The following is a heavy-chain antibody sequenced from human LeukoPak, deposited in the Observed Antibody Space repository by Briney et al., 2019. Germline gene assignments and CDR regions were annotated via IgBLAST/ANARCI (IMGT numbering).Heavy chain of an antibody. V-gene: IGHV3-33*01. Sequence: GGSLRLSCAASGFTFSSHGMQWVRQAPGKGLEWVAVIWYDGSNKYYTESVKGRFTISRDNSKNTLYLQMNSLRAEDTAVYYCARGIGGPAGKGYYFDHWGQGTLVTVSS. CDR1: GFTFSSHG. CDR2: IWYDGSNK. J-gene: IGHJ4*02. CDR3: ARGIGGPAGKGYYFDH. D-gene: IGHD2-2*01.